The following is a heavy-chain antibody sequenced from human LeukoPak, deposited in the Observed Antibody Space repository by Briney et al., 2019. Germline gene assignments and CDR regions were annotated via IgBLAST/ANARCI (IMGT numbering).Heavy chain of an antibody. V-gene: IGHV4-34*12. CDR1: GGSFSDCY. J-gene: IGHJ4*02. CDR3: TGSSRSTRYYFDY. CDR2: IFHRGNP. Sequence: TSETLSLTCAVHGGSFSDCYWSWIRQPPGKGLEWIGEIFHRGNPNYNPSLKSRVTISVDTSENQFSLNLTSVAATDSAVYFCTGSSRSTRYYFDYWGQGILVTVSS. D-gene: IGHD6-6*01.